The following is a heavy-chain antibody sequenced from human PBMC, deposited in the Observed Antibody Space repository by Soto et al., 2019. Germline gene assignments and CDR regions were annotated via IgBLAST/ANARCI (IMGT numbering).Heavy chain of an antibody. Sequence: QVQLVQSGAEVKKPGSSVKVSCKASGGTFSSYAISWVRQAPGQGLEWMGGINPIFGTANYAQKFQGRVTITADESTSTAYMELSSLRSEDTAVYYCARMEGWLRLNYYYYGMDVWGQGTTVTVSS. V-gene: IGHV1-69*12. D-gene: IGHD5-12*01. CDR3: ARMEGWLRLNYYYYGMDV. CDR2: INPIFGTA. J-gene: IGHJ6*02. CDR1: GGTFSSYA.